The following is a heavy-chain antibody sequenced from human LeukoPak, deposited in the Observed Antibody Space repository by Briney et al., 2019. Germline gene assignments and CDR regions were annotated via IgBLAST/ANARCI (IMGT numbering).Heavy chain of an antibody. CDR3: ATEGTSVTRGGYFDS. CDR2: ISSSSSVI. V-gene: IGHV3-48*01. CDR1: GFTFSSYS. Sequence: PGGSLRLSCVVSGFTFSSYSMNWVRQAPGRGLEWVSYISSSSSVIYYADSVRGRFTISRDDFKNTLYLQMNSLRAEDTAVYYCATEGTSVTRGGYFDSWGQGTLVTVSS. J-gene: IGHJ4*02. D-gene: IGHD4-17*01.